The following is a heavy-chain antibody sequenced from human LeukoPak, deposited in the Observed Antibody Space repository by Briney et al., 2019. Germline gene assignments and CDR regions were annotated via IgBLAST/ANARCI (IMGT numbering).Heavy chain of an antibody. CDR3: AKCLAEPGMCYFDY. V-gene: IGHV3-23*01. J-gene: IGHJ4*02. Sequence: GGSLRLSCAASGFTVSSNYMSWVRQAPGKGLEWVSAISGRGANTYYTDSVEGRFTISRDNSKNTLFLQPSSLRAEDTAVYYCAKCLAEPGMCYFDYWGQGALVTVSS. CDR2: ISGRGANT. CDR1: GFTVSSNY. D-gene: IGHD6-13*01.